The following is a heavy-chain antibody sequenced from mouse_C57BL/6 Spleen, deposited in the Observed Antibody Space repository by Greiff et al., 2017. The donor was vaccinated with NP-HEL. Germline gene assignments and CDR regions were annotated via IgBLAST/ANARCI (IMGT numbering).Heavy chain of an antibody. CDR1: GFSLTSYG. D-gene: IGHD1-1*01. V-gene: IGHV2-2*01. CDR3: ARNDYYGSNYAMDY. J-gene: IGHJ4*01. Sequence: VQRVESGPGLVQPSQSLSITCTVSGFSLTSYGVHWVRQSPGKGLEWLGVIWSGGSTDYNAAFISRLSISKDNSKSQVFFKMNSLQADNTAIYYCARNDYYGSNYAMDYWGQGTSVTVSS. CDR2: IWSGGST.